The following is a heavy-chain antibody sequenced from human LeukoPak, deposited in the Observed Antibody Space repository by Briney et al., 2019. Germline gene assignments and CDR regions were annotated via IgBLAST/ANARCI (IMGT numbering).Heavy chain of an antibody. CDR2: ISSSSSYI. CDR3: AKDRRSYSYFPDY. Sequence: PGGSLRLSCAASGFTFSSYSMNWVRQAPGKGLEWVSSISSSSSYIYYADSVKGRFTISRDNAKNSLYLQMNSLRAEDTAVYYCAKDRRSYSYFPDYWGQGTLVTVSS. V-gene: IGHV3-21*04. D-gene: IGHD1-26*01. J-gene: IGHJ4*02. CDR1: GFTFSSYS.